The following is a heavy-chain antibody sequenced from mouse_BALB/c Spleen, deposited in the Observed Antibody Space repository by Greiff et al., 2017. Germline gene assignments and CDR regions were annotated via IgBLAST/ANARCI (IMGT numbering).Heavy chain of an antibody. V-gene: IGHV5-17*02. J-gene: IGHJ2*01. CDR3: ARLNDYDVFDY. D-gene: IGHD2-4*01. CDR2: ISSGSSTI. Sequence: VQLKESGGGLVQPGGSRKLSCAASGFTFSSFGMHWVRQAPEKGLEWVAYISSGSSTIYYADTVKGRFTISRDNPKNTLFLQMTSLRSEDTAMYYCARLNDYDVFDYWGQGTTLTVSS. CDR1: GFTFSSFG.